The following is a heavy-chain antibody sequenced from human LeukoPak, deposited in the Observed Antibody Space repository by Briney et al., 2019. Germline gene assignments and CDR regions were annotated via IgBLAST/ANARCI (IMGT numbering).Heavy chain of an antibody. V-gene: IGHV3-21*01. Sequence: EGSLRLSCAASGFTFSSYSMNWFGQAPGKGLEWVSSISSSSSYIYYADSVKGRFTISRDNAKNSLYLQMNSLRAEDTAVYYCARDGVSGSYYNGVGYWGQGTLVTVSS. CDR3: ARDGVSGSYYNGVGY. J-gene: IGHJ4*02. CDR1: GFTFSSYS. CDR2: ISSSSSYI. D-gene: IGHD3-10*01.